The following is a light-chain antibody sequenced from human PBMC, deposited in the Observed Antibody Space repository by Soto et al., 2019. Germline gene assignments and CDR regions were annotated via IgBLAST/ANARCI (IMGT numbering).Light chain of an antibody. CDR1: QSISSF. CDR3: HQRSSWPLT. J-gene: IGKJ4*01. Sequence: EIVLIQSPATLSLSPGERATLSCRASQSISSFLAWYQHKPGRAPRLLIYDVSNRATGIPARFSGSGSGTDFTLTISSLEPEDFAVYYCHQRSSWPLTFGGGTNVEIK. CDR2: DVS. V-gene: IGKV3-11*01.